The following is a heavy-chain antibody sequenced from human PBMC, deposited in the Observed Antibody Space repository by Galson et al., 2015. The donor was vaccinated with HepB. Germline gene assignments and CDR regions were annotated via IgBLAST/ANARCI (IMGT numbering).Heavy chain of an antibody. J-gene: IGHJ5*02. CDR1: GFTFGGYS. V-gene: IGHV3-21*01. Sequence: SLRLSCAASGFTFGGYSMNWVRQAPGKGLEWVSSISFTNNFIYYADSVKGRFTISGDKAKNSLYLQMSSLRAEDTAVYYCAKDPWSAPLRNWFDPWCRGTLVTVSS. CDR2: ISFTNNFI. D-gene: IGHD2-8*01. CDR3: AKDPWSAPLRNWFDP.